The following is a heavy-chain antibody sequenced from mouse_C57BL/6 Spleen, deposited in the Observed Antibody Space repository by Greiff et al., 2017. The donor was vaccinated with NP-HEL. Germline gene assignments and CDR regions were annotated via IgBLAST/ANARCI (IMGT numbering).Heavy chain of an antibody. V-gene: IGHV7-3*01. Sequence: EVQLVESGGGLVQPGGSLSLSCAASGFTFTDYYMSWVRQPPGKALEWLGFIRNKANGYTTEYSASVKGRFTISRDNSQSILYLQMNALRAEDSATYYCARSRLTTVDWFAYWGQGTLVTVSA. CDR1: GFTFTDYY. CDR3: ARSRLTTVDWFAY. CDR2: IRNKANGYTT. D-gene: IGHD1-1*01. J-gene: IGHJ3*01.